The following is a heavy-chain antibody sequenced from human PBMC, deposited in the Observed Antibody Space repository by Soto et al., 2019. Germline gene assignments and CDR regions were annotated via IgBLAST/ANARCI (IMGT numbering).Heavy chain of an antibody. CDR1: GFTVSSNY. V-gene: IGHV3-53*01. D-gene: IGHD3-3*02. CDR3: ATVGDGSSFGNLYPY. CDR2: LYSGGST. Sequence: GGSLRLSCAASGFTVSSNYMSWVRQAPGKGLEWVSVLYSGGSTYYADSLKGRFTISRDISKNTVYLQMNSLRAEDTAVYYCATVGDGSSFGNLYPYWGRGSLVPGSS. J-gene: IGHJ4*02.